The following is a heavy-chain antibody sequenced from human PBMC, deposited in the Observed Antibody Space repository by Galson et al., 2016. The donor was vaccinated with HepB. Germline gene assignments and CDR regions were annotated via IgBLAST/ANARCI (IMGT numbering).Heavy chain of an antibody. CDR3: ARDYIMMTVTWGPDY. D-gene: IGHD4-17*01. J-gene: IGHJ4*02. CDR2: ISYDGSYK. V-gene: IGHV3-30*03. CDR1: GFSRYG. Sequence: SLRLSCAASGFSRYGIHWVRQAQGKGLEWVAVISYDGSYKFYADSVRGRFTISRDNSEDTVYLQMNSLRAEDTALYYCARDYIMMTVTWGPDYWGQGTLVSVSS.